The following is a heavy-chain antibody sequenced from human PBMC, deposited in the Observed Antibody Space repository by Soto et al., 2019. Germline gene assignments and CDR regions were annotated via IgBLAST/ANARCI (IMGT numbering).Heavy chain of an antibody. Sequence: VTVSCKASGYTFTSYAMHWVRQAPGQRLEWMGWINAGNGNTKYSQKFQGRVTITRDTSASTAYMELSSLRSEDTAVYYCAGKLGRIATDYYFDYWGQGTLVTVSS. V-gene: IGHV1-3*01. D-gene: IGHD6-13*01. CDR2: INAGNGNT. CDR3: AGKLGRIATDYYFDY. J-gene: IGHJ4*02. CDR1: GYTFTSYA.